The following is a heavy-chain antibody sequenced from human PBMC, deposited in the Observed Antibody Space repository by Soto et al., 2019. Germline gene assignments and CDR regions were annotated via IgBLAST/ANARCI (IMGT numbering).Heavy chain of an antibody. D-gene: IGHD6-19*01. J-gene: IGHJ4*02. CDR2: ITKSSSPI. CDR1: GFTFSSFS. Sequence: EVQLVESGGGLVQPGGSLRLSCAASGFTFSSFSIDWVRQAPGKGLEWISYITKSSSPIYYADSVKGRFTVSRDTGKNAVYLQMNSLRDEDTAVYYCARLYTSGWYIDHWGQGTLVTVSS. CDR3: ARLYTSGWYIDH. V-gene: IGHV3-48*02.